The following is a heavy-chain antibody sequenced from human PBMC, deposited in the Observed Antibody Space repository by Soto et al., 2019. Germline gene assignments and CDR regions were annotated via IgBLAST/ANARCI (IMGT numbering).Heavy chain of an antibody. CDR1: GGSISSSSYY. CDR3: ARVWFGESSWFDP. J-gene: IGHJ5*02. V-gene: IGHV4-61*05. CDR2: ISYSGGT. D-gene: IGHD3-10*01. Sequence: PSETLSLTCTVSGGSISSSSYYWSWIRQPPGKGLESIGYISYSGGTKYNPSLKSRVTMSLDRSKNQFSLNLSSVTAADTAVYYCARVWFGESSWFDPWGQGTLVTVSS.